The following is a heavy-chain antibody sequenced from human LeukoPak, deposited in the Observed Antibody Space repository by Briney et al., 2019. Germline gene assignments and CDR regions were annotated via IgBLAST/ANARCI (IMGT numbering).Heavy chain of an antibody. CDR2: FDPEDGET. Sequence: ASVKVSCKVSGYTLTELSMHWVRQAPGKGLEWMGGFDPEDGETIYAQKFQGRVTMTEDTSTDTAYMELSSLRSEDTAVYYCAILGGHRAVDIVVVPAAHYYYGMDVWGQGTTVTVSS. CDR1: GYTLTELS. CDR3: AILGGHRAVDIVVVPAAHYYYGMDV. J-gene: IGHJ6*02. D-gene: IGHD2-2*01. V-gene: IGHV1-24*01.